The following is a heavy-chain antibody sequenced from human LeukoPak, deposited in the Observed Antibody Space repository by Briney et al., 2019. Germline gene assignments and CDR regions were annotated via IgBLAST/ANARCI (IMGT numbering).Heavy chain of an antibody. J-gene: IGHJ4*02. CDR1: GGSISSGSYY. D-gene: IGHD4-17*01. V-gene: IGHV4-61*02. CDR3: ARSNYGDLLFDY. CDR2: IYTSGST. Sequence: SETLSLTCTVSGGSISSGSYYWSWIRQPAGKGLEWIGRIYTSGSTNYNPSLKSRVTISVDTSKNQFSLKLSSVTAADTAVYYCARSNYGDLLFDYWGQGTLVTVS.